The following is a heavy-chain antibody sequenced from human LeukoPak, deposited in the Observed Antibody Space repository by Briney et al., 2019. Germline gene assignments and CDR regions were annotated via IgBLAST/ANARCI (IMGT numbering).Heavy chain of an antibody. J-gene: IGHJ4*02. Sequence: SETLSLTCTVSGGSISFYYWSWIRQSAGKGLEWIGRIYISGSTNYNPSLKSRVTMSVDTSKNQFSLDLTSVTAADTAVYYCARGYSTSSWGYWGQGILVTVSS. CDR2: IYISGST. CDR1: GGSISFYY. CDR3: ARGYSTSSWGY. V-gene: IGHV4-4*07. D-gene: IGHD6-6*01.